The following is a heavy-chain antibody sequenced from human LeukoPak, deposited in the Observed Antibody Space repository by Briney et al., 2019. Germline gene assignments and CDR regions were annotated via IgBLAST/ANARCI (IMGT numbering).Heavy chain of an antibody. CDR1: GYTFTSYG. J-gene: IGHJ4*02. D-gene: IGHD3-22*01. CDR3: ARDYYDSSGYYGPIFLFDY. CDR2: ISAYNGNT. V-gene: IGHV1-18*01. Sequence: ASVKVSCKASGYTFTSYGISWVRQAPGQGLEWMGWISAYNGNTNYAQKLQGRVTMTTDTSTSTAYMELRSLRSEDTAVYYCARDYYDSSGYYGPIFLFDYWGQGTLVTVSS.